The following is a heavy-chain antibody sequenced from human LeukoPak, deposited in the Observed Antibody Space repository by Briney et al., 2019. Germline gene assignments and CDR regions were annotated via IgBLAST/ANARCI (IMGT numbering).Heavy chain of an antibody. D-gene: IGHD4-23*01. CDR1: GGSISSGGYY. Sequence: SETLSLTCTVSGGSISSGGYYWSWIRQHPGKGLEWIGYIYYSGSTYYNPSLKSRVTISVDTSKNQFSLKLSSVTAADTAVYYCARGGPTVVTGWYFDLWGRGTLVTVSS. CDR3: ARGGPTVVTGWYFDL. CDR2: IYYSGST. J-gene: IGHJ2*01. V-gene: IGHV4-31*03.